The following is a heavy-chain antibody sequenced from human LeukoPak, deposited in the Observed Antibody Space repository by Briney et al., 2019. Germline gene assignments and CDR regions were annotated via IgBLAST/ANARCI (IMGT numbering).Heavy chain of an antibody. D-gene: IGHD5-18*01. V-gene: IGHV3-23*01. Sequence: PGGSLRLSCAASGFTLSSYAMSWVRQAPGKGLEWVSAISGSGGSTYYADSVKGRFTISRDNSKNTLYLQMNSLRAEDTAVYYCAKDGYSYGSWGRTNVDYWGQGTLVTVSS. CDR3: AKDGYSYGSWGRTNVDY. CDR1: GFTLSSYA. J-gene: IGHJ4*02. CDR2: ISGSGGST.